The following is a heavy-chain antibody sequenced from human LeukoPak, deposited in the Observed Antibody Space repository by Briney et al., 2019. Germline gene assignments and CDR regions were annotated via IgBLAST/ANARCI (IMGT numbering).Heavy chain of an antibody. CDR2: IYYSGST. D-gene: IGHD6-19*01. J-gene: IGHJ3*02. CDR3: ARVELGAVAGTGAFDI. CDR1: GGSVSSGSYY. V-gene: IGHV4-61*01. Sequence: SETLSLTCTVSGGSVSSGSYYWSWIRQPPGKGLEWIGYIYYSGSTNYNPSLKRRVTISVDTSKNQFSLKLSSVTAADTAVYYCARVELGAVAGTGAFDIWGQGTMVTVSS.